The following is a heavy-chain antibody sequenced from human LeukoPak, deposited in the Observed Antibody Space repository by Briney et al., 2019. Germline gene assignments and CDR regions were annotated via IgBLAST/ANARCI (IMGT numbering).Heavy chain of an antibody. Sequence: PSETLSLTCAVYGGSFSGYYWSWIRLPPGKGLEWIGEINHSGSTNYNPSLKSRVTISVDTSKNQFSLKLSSVTAADTAVYYCNTYCGGDCYPADAFDIWGQGTMVTVSS. J-gene: IGHJ3*02. CDR3: NTYCGGDCYPADAFDI. CDR1: GGSFSGYY. CDR2: INHSGST. V-gene: IGHV4-34*03. D-gene: IGHD2-21*02.